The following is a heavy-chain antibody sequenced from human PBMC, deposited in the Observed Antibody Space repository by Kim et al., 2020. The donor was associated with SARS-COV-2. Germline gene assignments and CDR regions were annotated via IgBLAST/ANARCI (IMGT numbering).Heavy chain of an antibody. CDR2: ISYDGSNK. CDR1: GFTFSSYG. V-gene: IGHV3-30*18. CDR3: AKDNVYLYSYGYLAPDY. J-gene: IGHJ4*02. D-gene: IGHD5-18*01. Sequence: GGSLRLSCAASGFTFSSYGMHWVRQAPGKGLEWVAVISYDGSNKYYADSVKGRFTISRDNSKNTLYLQMNSLRAEDTAVYYCAKDNVYLYSYGYLAPDYWGQGTLVTVSS.